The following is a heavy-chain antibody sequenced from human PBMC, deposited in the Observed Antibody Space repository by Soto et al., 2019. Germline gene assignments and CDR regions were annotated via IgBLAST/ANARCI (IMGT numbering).Heavy chain of an antibody. D-gene: IGHD2-21*02. CDR2: INPSDGNR. J-gene: IGHJ5*02. CDR3: ARGGDVVLVTAPLDH. CDR1: GYSFSFYG. Sequence: ASVKVSCKASGYSFSFYGINWVRQAPGQGLEWMGWINPSDGNRNFAQKFEDRVTMTTATSTNTVFLEVSSLRSEDTAVYYCARGGDVVLVTAPLDHWGQGTLVTVSS. V-gene: IGHV1-18*01.